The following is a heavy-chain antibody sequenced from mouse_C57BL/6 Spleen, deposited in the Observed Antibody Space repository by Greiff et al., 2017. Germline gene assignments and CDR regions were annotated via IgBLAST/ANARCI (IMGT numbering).Heavy chain of an antibody. J-gene: IGHJ2*01. CDR1: GFSFNTYA. CDR3: VRQNYGSSSPFDY. Sequence: EVQLVESGGGLVQPKGSLKLSCAASGFSFNTYAMNWVRQAPGKGLEWVARIRSKSNNYATYYADSVKDRFTISRDDSESMLYLQMNNLKTEDTAMYYCVRQNYGSSSPFDYWGQGTTLTVSS. V-gene: IGHV10-1*01. CDR2: IRSKSNNYAT. D-gene: IGHD1-1*01.